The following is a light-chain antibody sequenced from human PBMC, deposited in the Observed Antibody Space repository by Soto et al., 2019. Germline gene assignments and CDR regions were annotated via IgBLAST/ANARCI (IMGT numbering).Light chain of an antibody. V-gene: IGLV2-14*03. CDR1: SSDVDAVYDF. J-gene: IGLJ2*01. CDR2: DVT. Sequence: QSALTQPASVSGSPGQSITISCTGPSSDVDAVYDFVSWYQQHPGRAPKLILYDVTYRPSGLSNRFSGSKSGNSASLTISGLQAEDEADYFCISYRGSGPVVLGGGTKITAL. CDR3: ISYRGSGPVV.